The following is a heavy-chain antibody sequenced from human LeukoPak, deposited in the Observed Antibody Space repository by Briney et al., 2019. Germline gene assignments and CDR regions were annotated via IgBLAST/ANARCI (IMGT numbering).Heavy chain of an antibody. Sequence: GGSLRLSCAASGFTFSSYWMSWVRQAPGKGLEWVANIKQDGSEKYYVDSVKGRFTISRDNAKNSLYLQMNSLRAEDTAVYYCARPLSGMTTSLDFDLWGRGSLVTVSS. V-gene: IGHV3-7*03. CDR2: IKQDGSEK. CDR1: GFTFSSYW. D-gene: IGHD1-1*01. CDR3: ARPLSGMTTSLDFDL. J-gene: IGHJ2*01.